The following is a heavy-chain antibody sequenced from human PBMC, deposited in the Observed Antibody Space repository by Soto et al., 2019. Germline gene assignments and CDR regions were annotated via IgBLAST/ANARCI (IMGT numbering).Heavy chain of an antibody. CDR3: ARAVRSDAFDI. D-gene: IGHD4-17*01. J-gene: IGHJ3*02. Sequence: PSETLSLTCTVSGGSISSSSYYWGWIRQPPGKGLEWIGSIYYSGSTYYNPSLKSRVTISVDTSKNQFSLKLSSVTAADTAVYYCARAVRSDAFDIWGQGTMVTVSS. CDR1: GGSISSSSYY. CDR2: IYYSGST. V-gene: IGHV4-39*01.